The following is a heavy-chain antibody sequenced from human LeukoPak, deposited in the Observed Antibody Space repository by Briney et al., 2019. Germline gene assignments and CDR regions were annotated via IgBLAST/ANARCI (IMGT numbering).Heavy chain of an antibody. CDR1: GGSISSYF. V-gene: IGHV4-59*01. D-gene: IGHD4/OR15-4a*01. J-gene: IGHJ5*02. CDR2: IYYSGST. CDR3: ARDRGSPVLKGWFDP. Sequence: KSSETLSLTCTVSGGSISSYFWSWIRQPPGKGLEWIGYIYYSGSTNYNPSLKSRVTISVDTSKNQFSLKLSSVTAADTAVYYCARDRGSPVLKGWFDPWGQGTLVTVSS.